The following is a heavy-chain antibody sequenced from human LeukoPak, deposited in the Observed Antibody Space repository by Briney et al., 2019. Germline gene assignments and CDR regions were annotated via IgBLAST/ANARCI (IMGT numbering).Heavy chain of an antibody. J-gene: IGHJ3*01. D-gene: IGHD3-16*01. CDR2: IRYDGNDH. Sequence: PGGSLRLSCAGSGFTFSRYGMHWVRQAPGKGLEWVPLIRYDGNDHWYGDSAKGRFTISRDNSKDTVYLQMDRLRGEDTAVYYCERWGIVGHDGFDLWGQGTMVTVSS. CDR3: ERWGIVGHDGFDL. V-gene: IGHV3-33*01. CDR1: GFTFSRYG.